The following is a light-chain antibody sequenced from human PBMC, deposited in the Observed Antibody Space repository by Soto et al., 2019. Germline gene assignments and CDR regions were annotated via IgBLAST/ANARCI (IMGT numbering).Light chain of an antibody. V-gene: IGKV3-20*01. CDR3: EHYGGPFT. CDR2: AAY. Sequence: EIVLTQSPGTLSLSPGESATLSCRASQSVSSSYLAWYQQKPGQAPRLLISAAYSRASGIPGRSSGSGSGTDFTLTIRRLEPEDFAVYYCEHYGGPFTFGPGNKVDIK. J-gene: IGKJ3*01. CDR1: QSVSSSY.